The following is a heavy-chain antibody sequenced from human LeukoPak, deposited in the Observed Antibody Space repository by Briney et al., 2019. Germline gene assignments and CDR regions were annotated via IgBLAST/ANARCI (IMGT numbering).Heavy chain of an antibody. CDR2: IYSGGST. Sequence: QPGGSLRLSCAASGFTASSNYMSWVRQAPGKGLEWVSVIYSGGSTYYADSVKGRFTISRDNSKNTLYLQMNSLRAEDTAVYYCARDRGSSSSWYALGSGAFDIWGQGTMVTVSS. CDR1: GFTASSNY. CDR3: ARDRGSSSSWYALGSGAFDI. V-gene: IGHV3-66*01. D-gene: IGHD6-13*01. J-gene: IGHJ3*02.